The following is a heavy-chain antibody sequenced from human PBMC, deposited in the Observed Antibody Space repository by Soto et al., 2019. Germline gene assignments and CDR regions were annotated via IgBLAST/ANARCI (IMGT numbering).Heavy chain of an antibody. CDR2: IAISAVDT. CDR3: VKELSSRYLSGLFFDL. D-gene: IGHD1-26*01. CDR1: GFTFGAFA. Sequence: EVQLLESGGGLVQPGGSLRLSCVASGFTFGAFAMTWVRQAPGKGLEWVSSIAISAVDTYNAPAVKGRFTTSRDDSKNTLYLQMESLRAEDTAVYYCVKELSSRYLSGLFFDLWGPGIVVTVSS. V-gene: IGHV3-23*01. J-gene: IGHJ4*02.